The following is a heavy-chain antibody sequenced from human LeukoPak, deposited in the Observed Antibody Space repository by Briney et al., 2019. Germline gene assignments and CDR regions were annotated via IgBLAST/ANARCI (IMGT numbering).Heavy chain of an antibody. J-gene: IGHJ6*03. Sequence: SETLSLTCTVSGGSISSYYWSWIRQPPGKGLEWMGYIYYSGSTNYNPSLKSRVTISVDTSKNQFSLKLSSVTAADTAVYYCAREFREPYYYYMDVWGKGTTVTVSS. CDR3: AREFREPYYYYMDV. CDR2: IYYSGST. D-gene: IGHD1-14*01. CDR1: GGSISSYY. V-gene: IGHV4-59*01.